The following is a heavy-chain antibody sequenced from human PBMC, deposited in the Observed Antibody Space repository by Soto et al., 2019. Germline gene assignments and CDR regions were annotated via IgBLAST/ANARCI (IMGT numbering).Heavy chain of an antibody. Sequence: ASVKVSCKASGYTFTSYYMHWVRQAPEQGLEWMGIINPSGGSTSYAQRFQGRVTMTRDTSTSTVYMELSSLRSEDTAVYYCARADTFMVRGVTTTAGFGWGQRTLVTVSS. CDR3: ARADTFMVRGVTTTAGFG. CDR1: GYTFTSYY. J-gene: IGHJ4*02. CDR2: INPSGGST. V-gene: IGHV1-46*03. D-gene: IGHD3-10*01.